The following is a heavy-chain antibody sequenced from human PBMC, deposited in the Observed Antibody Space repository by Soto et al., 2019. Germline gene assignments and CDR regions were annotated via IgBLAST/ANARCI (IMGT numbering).Heavy chain of an antibody. CDR2: IIPIFGTA. Sequence: QVQLVQSGAEVKKPGSSVKVSCKASGGTFSSYAISWVRQAPGQGLEWMGGIIPIFGTANYAQKFQGRVTITADESTSTAYMQRSSLSSADTAVYYCAWGDYGGKGGRGFDYWGQGTLVTFSS. CDR3: AWGDYGGKGGRGFDY. V-gene: IGHV1-69*01. D-gene: IGHD4-17*01. J-gene: IGHJ4*02. CDR1: GGTFSSYA.